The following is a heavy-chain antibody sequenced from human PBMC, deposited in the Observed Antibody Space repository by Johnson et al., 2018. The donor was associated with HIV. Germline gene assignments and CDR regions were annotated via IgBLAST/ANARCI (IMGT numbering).Heavy chain of an antibody. J-gene: IGHJ3*02. CDR3: ARKKTGARRAFDI. Sequence: VQLVESGGGLVQPGGSLRLSCAASGFTFSSYWMSWVRPAPGKGLEWVANIKQDGSEKYYVDSVKGRFTISRDNAKNSLYLQMNSLRAEYKALYSCARKKTGARRAFDIWGQGTMVTVSS. CDR2: IKQDGSEK. V-gene: IGHV3-7*03. CDR1: GFTFSSYW. D-gene: IGHD1-26*01.